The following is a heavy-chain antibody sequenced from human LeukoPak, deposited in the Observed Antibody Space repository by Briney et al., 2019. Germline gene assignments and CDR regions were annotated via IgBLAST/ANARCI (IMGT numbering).Heavy chain of an antibody. CDR1: RYSLSRGYY. CDR3: ARGELVLRFLEWFTPFDP. J-gene: IGHJ5*02. D-gene: IGHD3-3*01. CDR2: IYPRRST. V-gene: IGHV4-38-2*01. Sequence: SETLSLTCAVSRYSLSRGYYWGWIRQPPGKGLEWIGSIYPRRSTYHNPSLTTRVTISVDTSKNQFSLKLSSVTAADTAVYYCARGELVLRFLEWFTPFDPWGQGTLVTVSS.